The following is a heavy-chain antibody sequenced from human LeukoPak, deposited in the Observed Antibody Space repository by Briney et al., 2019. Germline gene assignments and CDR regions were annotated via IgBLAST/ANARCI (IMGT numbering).Heavy chain of an antibody. J-gene: IGHJ5*02. V-gene: IGHV4-59*01. CDR2: IYYSGST. CDR3: ARDSAWFDP. CDR1: GGSISTYY. Sequence: AETLSLTCTVSGGSISTYYWSWIRQPPGKGLEWIGYIYYSGSTDYNPSLKSRVTISVDTPKNQFSLKLSSVTAADTAVYYCARDSAWFDPWGQGTLVTVSS.